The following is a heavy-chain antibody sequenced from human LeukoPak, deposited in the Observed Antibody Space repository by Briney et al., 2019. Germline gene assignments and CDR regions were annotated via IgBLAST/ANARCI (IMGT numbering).Heavy chain of an antibody. Sequence: SETLSLTCTVSGGSISSSSYYWGWIRQPPGKGLEWIGSIYYSGSTYYNPSLKSRVTISVDTSKNQFSLKLSSVTAADTAVYYCARGLYQLLSSEAFDIWGQGTMVTVSS. J-gene: IGHJ3*02. CDR2: IYYSGST. CDR3: ARGLYQLLSSEAFDI. CDR1: GGSISSSSYY. D-gene: IGHD2-2*01. V-gene: IGHV4-39*07.